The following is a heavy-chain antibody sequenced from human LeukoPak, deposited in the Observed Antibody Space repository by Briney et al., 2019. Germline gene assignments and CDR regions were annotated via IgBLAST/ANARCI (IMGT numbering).Heavy chain of an antibody. CDR3: ARDHSSSWYSGVSAFDI. J-gene: IGHJ3*02. V-gene: IGHV1-2*02. CDR1: GYTSPAYH. Sequence: GPVKVSCKASGYTSPAYHIPWVRRAPGQGLEWMGWINPNNGDTNYAQKFQGRVTMTRDTSISTAYMELSRLRSDDTAVYYCARDHSSSWYSGVSAFDIWGQGTMVTVSS. D-gene: IGHD6-13*01. CDR2: INPNNGDT.